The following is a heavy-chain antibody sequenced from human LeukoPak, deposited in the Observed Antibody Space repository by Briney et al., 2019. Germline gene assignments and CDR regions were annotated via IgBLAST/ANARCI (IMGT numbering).Heavy chain of an antibody. CDR2: INHSGST. Sequence: SETLSLTCAVYGGSFSGYYWSWIRQPPGKGLEWIGEINHSGSTNYNPSLKSRVTISVDTSKNQFSLKLSSVTAADTAVYYCARAPPYYYDSSGYYSRFYYYGMDVWGQGTTVTVSS. V-gene: IGHV4-34*01. CDR3: ARAPPYYYDSSGYYSRFYYYGMDV. D-gene: IGHD3-22*01. J-gene: IGHJ6*02. CDR1: GGSFSGYY.